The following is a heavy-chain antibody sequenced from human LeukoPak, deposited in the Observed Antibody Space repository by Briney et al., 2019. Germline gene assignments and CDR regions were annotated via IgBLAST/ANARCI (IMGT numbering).Heavy chain of an antibody. J-gene: IGHJ4*02. V-gene: IGHV3-23*01. CDR3: AKGLVPAAIRVVDY. CDR1: GFTFDDYT. CDR2: ISASGGST. Sequence: GGSLRLSCAASGFTFDDYTMHWVRQAPGKGLEWVSAISASGGSTYYADSVKGRFTISRDNSQNTLYLQVNSLRAEDTAVYYCAKGLVPAAIRVVDYWGQGTLVTVSS. D-gene: IGHD2-2*01.